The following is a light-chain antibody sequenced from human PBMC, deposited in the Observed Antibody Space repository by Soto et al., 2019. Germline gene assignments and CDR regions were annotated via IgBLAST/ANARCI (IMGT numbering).Light chain of an antibody. CDR3: SSYTSGTTLYV. CDR1: SSDVGGYNY. J-gene: IGLJ1*01. V-gene: IGLV2-14*01. Sequence: QSVLTQPASVSGSPGQSITISCTGTSSDVGGYNYVSWYQHHAGKAPRLMMYASSNRPSGVSHRFSGSRSGNTASMTISGLQAEDEADYYCSSYTSGTTLYVFGAGTKLTV. CDR2: ASS.